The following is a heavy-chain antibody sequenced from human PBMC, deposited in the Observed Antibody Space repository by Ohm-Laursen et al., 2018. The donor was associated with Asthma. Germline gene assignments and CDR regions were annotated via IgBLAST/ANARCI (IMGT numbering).Heavy chain of an antibody. CDR1: GFTFSSQG. CDR3: ARDLYFGPGSVD. V-gene: IGHV3-23*01. D-gene: IGHD3-10*01. J-gene: IGHJ4*02. CDR2: VSGRGDTT. Sequence: SLRLSCTASGFTFSSQGMTWVRQAPGKGLKWVAGVSGRGDTTYYADSVKGRFTISRDNSKNTLYLQMNSLRAEDTAVYYCARDLYFGPGSVDWGQGTLVTVSS.